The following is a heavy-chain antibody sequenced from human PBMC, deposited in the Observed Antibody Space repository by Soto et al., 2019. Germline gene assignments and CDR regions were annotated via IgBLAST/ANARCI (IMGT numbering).Heavy chain of an antibody. CDR3: AKDLFSGGSYPNWFDP. CDR2: ISYDGSNK. CDR1: GFSFRRYG. D-gene: IGHD1-26*01. J-gene: IGHJ5*02. V-gene: IGHV3-30*18. Sequence: SLSLSCEASGFSFRRYGLHWVRQAPGKGLEWVGLISYDGSNKFYADSVRGRFTISRDNSNNTLYLQMTSLRVEDTAVYYCAKDLFSGGSYPNWFDPWGHGTLVTVSS.